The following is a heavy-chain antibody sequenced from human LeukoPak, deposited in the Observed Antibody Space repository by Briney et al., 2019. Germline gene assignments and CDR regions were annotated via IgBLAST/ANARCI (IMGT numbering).Heavy chain of an antibody. CDR1: GYSFPSYW. D-gene: IGHD3-3*01. J-gene: IGHJ3*02. V-gene: IGHV5-51*01. Sequence: GESLKISCQASGYSFPSYWIGWVRQMSGKGLEWVGVIYPDDSNIRYSPSFEGQVTISADKSISTAYLQWSSLKASDTAMYYCARRPRTPWIFYFDIWGQGTMVTVSS. CDR2: IYPDDSNI. CDR3: ARRPRTPWIFYFDI.